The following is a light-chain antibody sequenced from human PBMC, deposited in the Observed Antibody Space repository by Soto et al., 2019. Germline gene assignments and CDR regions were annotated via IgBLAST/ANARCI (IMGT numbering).Light chain of an antibody. CDR3: QHYNNWPRT. V-gene: IGKV3-15*01. CDR1: QSVSSS. Sequence: EIVMTQSPATLSVSPGERATLSCRASQSVSSSLAWYQQKPGQAPRLLIYGASTRATGIPARFSGSGSGTDFTLTISSLQSEDFVVYYCQHYNNWPRTFGQGTKVEIK. CDR2: GAS. J-gene: IGKJ1*01.